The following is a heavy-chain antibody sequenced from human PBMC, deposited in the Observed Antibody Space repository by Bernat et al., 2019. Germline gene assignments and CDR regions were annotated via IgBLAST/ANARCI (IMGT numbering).Heavy chain of an antibody. D-gene: IGHD3-10*01. Sequence: QMQLLESGGGVVQPGRSLRLSCAASGFTFSNYAMHWVRQAPGKGLEWVGVISFAGSEKYYGDSEKGRFTISRDNSMHTLYLQMNSPGPDDTAVYYCAKDCRVVMGRGVGYYFGLDVWGPGTTVNVSS. J-gene: IGHJ6*02. CDR2: ISFAGSEK. CDR3: AKDCRVVMGRGVGYYFGLDV. V-gene: IGHV3-30*18. CDR1: GFTFSNYA.